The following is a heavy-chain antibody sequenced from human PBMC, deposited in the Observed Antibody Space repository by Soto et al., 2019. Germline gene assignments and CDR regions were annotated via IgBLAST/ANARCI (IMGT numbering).Heavy chain of an antibody. CDR2: ISAYNGNT. CDR3: ARDGNWNYVYYYYYMDV. J-gene: IGHJ6*03. Sequence: QGLEWMGWISAYNGNTNYAQKLQGRVTMTTDTSTSTAYMELRSLRSDDTAVYYCARDGNWNYVYYYYYMDVWGKGTTVTVSS. V-gene: IGHV1-18*01. D-gene: IGHD1-7*01.